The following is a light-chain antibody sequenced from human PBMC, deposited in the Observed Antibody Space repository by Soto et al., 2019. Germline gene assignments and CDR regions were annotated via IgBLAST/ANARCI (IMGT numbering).Light chain of an antibody. J-gene: IGKJ5*01. CDR2: ESS. CDR1: QCISTL. V-gene: IGKV1-13*02. Sequence: AIQFTQSPSSRSASVVDRVTITCLASQCISTLLAWYQQKPGKAPKVLIYESSLLQSGVPSRFSGSGSGTDFTLTISSLQPEDFATYYCQHFKSFPITFGQGTRLEIK. CDR3: QHFKSFPIT.